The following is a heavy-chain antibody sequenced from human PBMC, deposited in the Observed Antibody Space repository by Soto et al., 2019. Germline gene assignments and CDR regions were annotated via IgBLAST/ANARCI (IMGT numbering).Heavy chain of an antibody. CDR1: GYSFTSYW. J-gene: IGHJ3*02. Sequence: PGESLKISCKGSGYSFTSYWIGWVRQMPGKGLEWMGIIYPGDSDTRYSPSFQGQVTISADKSISTAYLQWSSLKASDTAMYYCASGSYNWTSGGAFDIWGQGTMVTVSS. D-gene: IGHD3-10*01. V-gene: IGHV5-51*01. CDR3: ASGSYNWTSGGAFDI. CDR2: IYPGDSDT.